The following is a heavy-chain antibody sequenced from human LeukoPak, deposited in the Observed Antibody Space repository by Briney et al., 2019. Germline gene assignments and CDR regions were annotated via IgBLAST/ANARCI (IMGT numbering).Heavy chain of an antibody. Sequence: GGSLRLSCAASGFTFRSYFMSWVRQAPGKGLEWVANINQDGSEKYYVDSVKGRFTISRDNAKNSLYLQMNSLRAGDTAVYYCARGSADPDYWGQGTLVTVSS. CDR1: GFTFRSYF. J-gene: IGHJ4*02. CDR2: INQDGSEK. CDR3: ARGSADPDY. D-gene: IGHD1-26*01. V-gene: IGHV3-7*01.